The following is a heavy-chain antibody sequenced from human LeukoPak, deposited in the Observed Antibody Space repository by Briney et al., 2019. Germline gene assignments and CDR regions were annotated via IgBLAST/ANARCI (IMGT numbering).Heavy chain of an antibody. Sequence: GGSLRLSCAASGFTFDDYAMHWVRQAPGKGLEWVSGISWNSGSIGYADSVKGRFTISRDNAKNSLYLQMNSLRAEDTALYYCARDDKRGSGPSFDYWGQGTLVTVSS. CDR2: ISWNSGSI. D-gene: IGHD2-15*01. J-gene: IGHJ4*02. V-gene: IGHV3-9*01. CDR3: ARDDKRGSGPSFDY. CDR1: GFTFDDYA.